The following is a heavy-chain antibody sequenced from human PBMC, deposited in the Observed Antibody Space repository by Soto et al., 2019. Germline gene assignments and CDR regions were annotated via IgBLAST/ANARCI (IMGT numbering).Heavy chain of an antibody. V-gene: IGHV3-48*02. Sequence: EVQLVESGGGLVQPGGSLRLSCAASGFTFSSYSMNWVRQAPGKGLEWVSYISSSSSTIYYADSVKGRFTISSDNAKNSRYRQMNSLRDEDTAVSYCARDAPPTDYWGQGTLVTVSS. CDR3: ARDAPPTDY. CDR1: GFTFSSYS. J-gene: IGHJ4*02. CDR2: ISSSSSTI.